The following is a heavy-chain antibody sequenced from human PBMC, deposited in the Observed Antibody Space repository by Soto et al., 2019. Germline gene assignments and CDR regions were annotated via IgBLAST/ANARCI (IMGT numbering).Heavy chain of an antibody. D-gene: IGHD4-4*01. CDR3: ARDPSLASYSNTDY. CDR1: GFTFSSYS. Sequence: PGGSLRLSCAASGFTFSSYSMNWVRQAPGKGLEWVSSISSSSSYIYYADSVKGRFTISRDNAKNSLYLQMNSLRAEVTALYYCARDPSLASYSNTDYWGQGTLVTVSS. CDR2: ISSSSSYI. J-gene: IGHJ4*02. V-gene: IGHV3-21*01.